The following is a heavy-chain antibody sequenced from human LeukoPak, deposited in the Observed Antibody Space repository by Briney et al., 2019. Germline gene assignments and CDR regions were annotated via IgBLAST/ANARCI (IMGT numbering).Heavy chain of an antibody. Sequence: ASVKVSCTASGYTFTEYYMHWVRQAPGQELERMGWVNPNSGGANYAEKFQGRVTMTRDTSISTAYMELSRLRYDDTALYYCARGQSLNDYWGQGTLVTVSS. CDR2: VNPNSGGA. CDR3: ARGQSLNDY. V-gene: IGHV1-2*02. J-gene: IGHJ4*02. CDR1: GYTFTEYY.